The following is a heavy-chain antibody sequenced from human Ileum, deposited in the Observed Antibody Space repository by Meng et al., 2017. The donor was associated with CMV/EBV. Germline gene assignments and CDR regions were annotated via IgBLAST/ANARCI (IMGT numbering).Heavy chain of an antibody. CDR3: ARGGRGNYYFYFGMDV. J-gene: IGHJ6*02. D-gene: IGHD3-16*01. Sequence: GESLKISCAASGFTFTTYAMSWVRQAPGKGLEWVSGTSVSGGWTYYADSVKGRFTISRDNAKNSLYLQMNSLRAEDTAVYYCARGGRGNYYFYFGMDVWGQGTTVTVSS. CDR1: GFTFTTYA. V-gene: IGHV3-23*01. CDR2: TSVSGGWT.